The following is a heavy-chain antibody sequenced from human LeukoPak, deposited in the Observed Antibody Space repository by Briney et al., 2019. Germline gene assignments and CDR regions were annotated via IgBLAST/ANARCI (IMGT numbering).Heavy chain of an antibody. CDR2: ISSSSSYI. J-gene: IGHJ5*02. D-gene: IGHD3-3*01. V-gene: IGHV3-21*01. CDR1: GFTFSSYS. CDR3: ARGYMSELRFLGWLPRETNWFDP. Sequence: GGSLRLSCAASGFTFSSYSMNWVRQAPGKGLEWVSSISSSSSYIYYADSVKGRFTISRDNAKNSLYLQMNSLRAEDTAVYYCARGYMSELRFLGWLPRETNWFDPWGQGTLVTVSS.